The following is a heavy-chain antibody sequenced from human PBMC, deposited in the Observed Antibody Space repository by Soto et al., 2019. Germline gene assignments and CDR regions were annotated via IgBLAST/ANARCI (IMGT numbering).Heavy chain of an antibody. D-gene: IGHD5-18*01. Sequence: EVQLVESGGGLVQPGGSLRLSCAASGFTFSSYEMNWVRQAPGKGLEWVSYISSSGSTIYYADSVKGRFTISRDNAKNSLYLQMNSLRAEDTAVYYCAREMYGYSYGPYFDYWGQGTLVTVST. J-gene: IGHJ4*02. CDR3: AREMYGYSYGPYFDY. V-gene: IGHV3-48*03. CDR1: GFTFSSYE. CDR2: ISSSGSTI.